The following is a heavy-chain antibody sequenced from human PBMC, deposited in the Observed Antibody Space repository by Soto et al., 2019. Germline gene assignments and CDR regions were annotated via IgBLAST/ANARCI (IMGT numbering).Heavy chain of an antibody. CDR1: GGSISSGDYY. CDR2: IYYSGST. D-gene: IGHD3-22*01. V-gene: IGHV4-30-4*01. J-gene: IGHJ4*02. Sequence: SETLSLTCTVSGGSISSGDYYWSWIRQPPGKGLEWIGYIYYSGSTYYNPSLKSRVTISVDTSKNQFSLKLSSVTAADTAVYYCARVGAYYDSSGPRLFDYWGQGTLVTVSS. CDR3: ARVGAYYDSSGPRLFDY.